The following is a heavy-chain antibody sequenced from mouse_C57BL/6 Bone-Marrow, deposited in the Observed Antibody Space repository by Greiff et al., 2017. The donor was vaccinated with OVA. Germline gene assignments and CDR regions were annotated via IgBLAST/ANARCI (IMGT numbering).Heavy chain of an antibody. Sequence: QVQLQQSGPELVKPGASVKISCKASGYAFSSSWMNWVKQRPGKGLEWIGRIYPGDGDTNYNGKFKGKATLTAAKSSSTAYMQLSSLTSEYSAVYFCALGSSDNYAMDYWGQGTSVTVSS. CDR2: IYPGDGDT. CDR1: GYAFSSSW. CDR3: ALGSSDNYAMDY. V-gene: IGHV1-82*01. J-gene: IGHJ4*01. D-gene: IGHD1-1*01.